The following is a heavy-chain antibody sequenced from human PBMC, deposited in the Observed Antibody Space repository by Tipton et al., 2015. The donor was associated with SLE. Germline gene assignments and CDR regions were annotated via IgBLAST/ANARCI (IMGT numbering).Heavy chain of an antibody. CDR1: GGSISSYY. CDR2: IYTSGST. CDR3: ARAPRYYYDSSYFDY. J-gene: IGHJ4*02. Sequence: TLSLTCTVSGGSISSYYWSWIRQPPGKGLEWIGYIYTSGSTNYNPSLKSRVTISVDTSKNQFSLKLSSVTAADTAVYYCARAPRYYYDSSYFDYWGQGTLVTVSS. V-gene: IGHV4-4*08. D-gene: IGHD3-22*01.